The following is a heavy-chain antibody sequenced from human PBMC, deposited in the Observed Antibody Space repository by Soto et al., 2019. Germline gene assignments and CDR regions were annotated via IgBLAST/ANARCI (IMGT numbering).Heavy chain of an antibody. CDR1: GGSIRVQSYY. CDR2: SYYSGTS. Sequence: PSETLSLTCTVSGGSIRVQSYYWTWIRQTPGKGLEWVGSSYYSGTSYFNPALKGRVTISVDTSTNQFSLRLTSVTAADTAVYYCKRRYEWNDYYFDTSGQGTRVTVSS. V-gene: IGHV4-39*01. D-gene: IGHD1-26*01. J-gene: IGHJ5*02. CDR3: KRRYEWNDYYFDT.